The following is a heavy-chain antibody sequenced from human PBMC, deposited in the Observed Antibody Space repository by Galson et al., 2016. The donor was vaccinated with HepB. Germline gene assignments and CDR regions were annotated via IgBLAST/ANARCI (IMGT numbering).Heavy chain of an antibody. CDR3: ARDQYSGNYYYYYFGMDV. V-gene: IGHV3-48*04. Sequence: SLRLSCAASGFTFSSYSMNWVRQAPGKGLEWVSYISSSTIYYADSVKGRFTISRDNAKNSLYLQMNSLRAEDTAVYYCARDQYSGNYYYYYFGMDVWGQGTTVTVSS. CDR1: GFTFSSYS. CDR2: ISSSTI. D-gene: IGHD1-26*01. J-gene: IGHJ6*02.